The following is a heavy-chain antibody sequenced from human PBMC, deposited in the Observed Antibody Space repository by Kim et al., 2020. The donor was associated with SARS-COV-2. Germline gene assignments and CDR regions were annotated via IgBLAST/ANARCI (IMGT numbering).Heavy chain of an antibody. CDR3: ASDSSGYQSGWFDP. J-gene: IGHJ5*02. V-gene: IGHV3-30*07. D-gene: IGHD3-22*01. Sequence: ADSGRGRFTISRDNSKSTLYLEMNSLRAEDTAVYYCASDSSGYQSGWFDPWGQGTLVTVSS.